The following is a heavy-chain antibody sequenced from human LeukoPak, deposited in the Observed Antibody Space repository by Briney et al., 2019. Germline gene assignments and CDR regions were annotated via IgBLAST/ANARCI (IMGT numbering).Heavy chain of an antibody. Sequence: GASLRFSCAASGFTFSNYAMSWVRQAPGKGLEWVSAITGSGGKTYYADSVKGRFIISRDNSKNTLYLQMNSLRDEDTAVYYCAKWGDFDVLTGYYVPDFWGQGTLVTVSS. D-gene: IGHD3-9*01. CDR3: AKWGDFDVLTGYYVPDF. CDR1: GFTFSNYA. V-gene: IGHV3-23*01. CDR2: ITGSGGKT. J-gene: IGHJ4*02.